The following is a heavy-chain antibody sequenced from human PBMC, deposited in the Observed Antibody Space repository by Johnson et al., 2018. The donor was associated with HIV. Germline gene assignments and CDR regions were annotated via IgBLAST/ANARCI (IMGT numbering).Heavy chain of an antibody. V-gene: IGHV3-23*04. CDR2: ITISGGST. CDR1: GFTFGSYA. Sequence: VQLVESGGGLVQPGGSLRLSCAASGFTFGSYAMSWVRQAPGKGLEWVSSITISGGSTHYADSVKGRFTISRDNSKNTVYLQMNSLRTEDTAVYDCANALGIWGQGTMVTVSS. J-gene: IGHJ3*02. CDR3: ANALGI.